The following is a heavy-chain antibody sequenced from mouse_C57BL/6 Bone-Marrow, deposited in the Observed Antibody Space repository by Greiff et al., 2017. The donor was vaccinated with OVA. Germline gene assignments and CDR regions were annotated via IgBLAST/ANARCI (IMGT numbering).Heavy chain of an antibody. Sequence: VQGVESGAELVKPGASVKISCKASGYAFSSYWMNWVKQRPGKGLEWIGQIYPGDGDTNYNGKFKGKATLTADKSSSTAYMQLSSLTSEDSAVYFCASRLLEAMDYWGQGTSVTVSS. V-gene: IGHV1-80*01. D-gene: IGHD1-1*01. CDR1: GYAFSSYW. CDR2: IYPGDGDT. J-gene: IGHJ4*01. CDR3: ASRLLEAMDY.